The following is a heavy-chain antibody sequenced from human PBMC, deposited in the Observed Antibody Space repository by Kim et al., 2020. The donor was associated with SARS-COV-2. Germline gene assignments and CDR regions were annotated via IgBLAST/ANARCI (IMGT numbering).Heavy chain of an antibody. CDR1: GFTFSSYA. V-gene: IGHV3-23*01. CDR2: ISGSGGST. D-gene: IGHD6-13*01. CDR3: AKEGAIAAALYYYYYGMDV. J-gene: IGHJ6*02. Sequence: GGSLRLSCAASGFTFSSYAMSWVRQAPGKGLEWVSAISGSGGSTYYADSVKGRFTISRDNSKNTLYLQMNSLRAEDTAVYYCAKEGAIAAALYYYYYGMDVWGQGTTVTVSS.